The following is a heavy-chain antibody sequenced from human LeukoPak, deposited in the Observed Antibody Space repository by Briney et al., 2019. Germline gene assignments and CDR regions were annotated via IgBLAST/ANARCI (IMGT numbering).Heavy chain of an antibody. J-gene: IGHJ4*02. D-gene: IGHD2-15*01. CDR1: GFTFSDYY. Sequence: GGSLRLSCAASGFTFSDYYMSWIRQAPGKGLEWVSYISSSGSTIYYADSVKGRFTISRDNAKNSLYLQMNSLRAEDTAVYYCARPRELYCSGGSCYDFDYWGQGTLVTVSS. V-gene: IGHV3-11*01. CDR3: ARPRELYCSGGSCYDFDY. CDR2: ISSSGSTI.